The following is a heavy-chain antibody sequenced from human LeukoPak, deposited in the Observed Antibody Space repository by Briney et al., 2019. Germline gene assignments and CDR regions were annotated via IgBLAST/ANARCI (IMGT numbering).Heavy chain of an antibody. CDR2: ISPNGVIT. D-gene: IGHD5-24*01. CDR3: AKDDAWLQYGD. V-gene: IGHV3-23*01. CDR1: GFTFSSHG. Sequence: GGTLRLSCAASGFTFSSHGMNWVRQAPGKGLEWVSGISPNGVITYYTDSVKGRFTISRDNSKGTVYLHMNSLRPEDTAVYYCAKDDAWLQYGDWGRGTLVTVSS. J-gene: IGHJ4*02.